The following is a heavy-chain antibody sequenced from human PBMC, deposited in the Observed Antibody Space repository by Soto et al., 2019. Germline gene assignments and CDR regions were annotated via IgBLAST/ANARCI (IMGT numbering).Heavy chain of an antibody. CDR2: MNPSGNT. CDR1: GDRFTSFD. D-gene: IGHD2-15*01. V-gene: IGHV1-8*01. Sequence: QVQLVQSGAEVKNPGASVKVSCKASGDRFTSFDINWVRQATGQGPEWIGWMNPSGNTGPEQSFQGRVTLSRDSSISTAYMELSSLRSDDTAKYYCARYIVGRGFVVWGQGTVVIVSS. J-gene: IGHJ3*01. CDR3: ARYIVGRGFVV.